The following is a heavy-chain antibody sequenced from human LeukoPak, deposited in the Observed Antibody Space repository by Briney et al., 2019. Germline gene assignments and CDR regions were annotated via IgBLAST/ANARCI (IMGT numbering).Heavy chain of an antibody. CDR2: ISNNGGYT. Sequence: GGSLRLSCAASGFTFSSSAMSWVRQAPGKGLEWVSAISNNGGYTYYADSVQGRFTISRDNSKSTLCLQMNSLRAEDTAIYYCAKDRTVGASYWYFDLWGRGTLVTVSS. D-gene: IGHD1-26*01. CDR3: AKDRTVGASYWYFDL. CDR1: GFTFSSSA. J-gene: IGHJ2*01. V-gene: IGHV3-23*01.